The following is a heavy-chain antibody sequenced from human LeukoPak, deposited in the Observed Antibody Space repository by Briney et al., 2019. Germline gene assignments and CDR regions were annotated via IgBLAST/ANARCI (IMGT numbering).Heavy chain of an antibody. CDR3: ARVVVFGVVSSDYYYYYMDV. D-gene: IGHD3-3*01. V-gene: IGHV4-39*07. CDR1: GGSINSALYY. J-gene: IGHJ6*03. CDR2: VSHDGIT. Sequence: SETLSLTCTVSGGSINSALYYWAWIRQTPEHQLEWIGSVSHDGITKYSPSLGGRVSLSADTSKNQFSLKLSSVTAADTAVYYCARVVVFGVVSSDYYYYYMDVWGKGTTVTVSS.